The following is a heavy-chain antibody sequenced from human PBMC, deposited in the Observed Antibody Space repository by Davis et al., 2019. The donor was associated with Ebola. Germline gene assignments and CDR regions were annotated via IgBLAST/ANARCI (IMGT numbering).Heavy chain of an antibody. V-gene: IGHV3-21*01. D-gene: IGHD1-26*01. J-gene: IGHJ4*02. CDR2: ISDSSYYI. Sequence: GESLKISCVASGFTFSAYSMNWVRQAPGKGLEWVSSISDSSYYIYYSDSMKGRFTISRDNANNSLYLQVNSLRAEDTAVYYCARDARGVGADLDYWGQGTLVTVSS. CDR3: ARDARGVGADLDY. CDR1: GFTFSAYS.